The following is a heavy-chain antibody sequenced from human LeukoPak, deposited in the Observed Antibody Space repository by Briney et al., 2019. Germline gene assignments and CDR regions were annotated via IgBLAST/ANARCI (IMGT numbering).Heavy chain of an antibody. V-gene: IGHV3-43*02. J-gene: IGHJ6*02. CDR1: GFNFDDCA. Sequence: GGSLRLSCAASGFNFDDCAMHWVRQAPGKGLEWVSLISGDGADTYYVDSVKGRFTISRDNSKNSLHLQMNSLRTEDSALYYCAKDSLPGGLAVAGSDDGLDVWAKGPRSPSP. CDR3: AKDSLPGGLAVAGSDDGLDV. D-gene: IGHD6-19*01. CDR2: ISGDGADT.